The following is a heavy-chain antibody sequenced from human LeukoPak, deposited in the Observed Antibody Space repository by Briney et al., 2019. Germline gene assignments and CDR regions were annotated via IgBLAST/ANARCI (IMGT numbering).Heavy chain of an antibody. CDR2: ISGGGGST. V-gene: IGHV3-23*01. D-gene: IGHD3-9*01. Sequence: PGGSLRLSCAASGFTFSSYAMSWVRQAPGKGLEWVSAISGGGGSTYYADSVKGRFTISRDNSKNTLYLQMNSLRAEDTAVYYCAKASYDILTGYYSSWGQGTLVTVSS. J-gene: IGHJ5*02. CDR3: AKASYDILTGYYSS. CDR1: GFTFSSYA.